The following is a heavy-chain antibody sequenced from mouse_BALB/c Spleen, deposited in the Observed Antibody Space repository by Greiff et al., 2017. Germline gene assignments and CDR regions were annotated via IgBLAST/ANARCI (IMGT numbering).Heavy chain of an antibody. CDR1: GFSLTSYG. J-gene: IGHJ3*01. CDR2: IWAGGST. V-gene: IGHV2-9*02. Sequence: VKLVESGPGLVAPSQSLSITCTVSGFSLTSYGVHWVRQPPGKGLEWLGVIWAGGSTNYNSALMSRLSISKDNSKSQVFLKMNSLQTDDTTMYYCAREIYGYDERSWFAYWGQGTLVTVSA. CDR3: AREIYGYDERSWFAY. D-gene: IGHD2-2*01.